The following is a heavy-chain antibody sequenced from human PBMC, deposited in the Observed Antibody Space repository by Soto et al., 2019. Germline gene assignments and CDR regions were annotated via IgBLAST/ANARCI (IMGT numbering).Heavy chain of an antibody. V-gene: IGHV3-23*01. CDR2: ISGSGDKT. Sequence: GGSLRLSCAASGFAFNDFAMSWVRQAPGKGPEWLSTISGSGDKTFHSDSVKGRFDISRDNSNNKMFLQMNSLRAEDTAIYYCAKGASHAPFEKWGRGTLVTVSS. CDR3: AKGASHAPFEK. J-gene: IGHJ4*02. CDR1: GFAFNDFA.